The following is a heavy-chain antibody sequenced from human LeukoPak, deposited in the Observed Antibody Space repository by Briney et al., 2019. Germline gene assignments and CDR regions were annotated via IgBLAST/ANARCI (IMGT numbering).Heavy chain of an antibody. D-gene: IGHD3-10*01. CDR3: ARAYYGSGSYQTMINDAFDI. CDR1: GFLFSDYG. Sequence: GGSLRLSCAASGFLFSDYGMHWVRQAPGKGLEWVSLVRNDGSDKYYADSVKGRFTISRDNAKNSLYLQMNSLRAEDTALYHCARAYYGSGSYQTMINDAFDIWGQGTMVTVSS. V-gene: IGHV3-30*02. CDR2: VRNDGSDK. J-gene: IGHJ3*02.